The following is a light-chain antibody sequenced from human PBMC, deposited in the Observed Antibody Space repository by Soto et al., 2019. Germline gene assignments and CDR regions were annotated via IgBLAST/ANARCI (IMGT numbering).Light chain of an antibody. CDR2: DVS. CDR3: CSYAGTGTSYV. Sequence: QSALTQPASVSGSPGQSITISCTGSSSNVGAHDLVSWYQHHPAKAPQLMIYDVSKRPSGVSTRFSGSKSGNTASLTISGLQTGDEADYFCCSYAGTGTSYVFGTGTKVTVL. V-gene: IGLV2-23*02. J-gene: IGLJ1*01. CDR1: SSNVGAHDL.